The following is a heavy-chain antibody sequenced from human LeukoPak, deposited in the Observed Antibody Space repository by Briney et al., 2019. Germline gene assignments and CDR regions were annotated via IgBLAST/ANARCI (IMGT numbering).Heavy chain of an antibody. CDR1: GGTLSSYA. V-gene: IGHV1-69*04. CDR2: HIPIFGIA. J-gene: IGHJ3*02. D-gene: IGHD2-2*01. CDR3: ARGHIVVVPAASPGAFDI. Sequence: GASVKVSCKASGGTLSSYAVSWVPHAPGQGLEYMRRHIPIFGIANYAQKFQGSVTITADKSTSTAYMELSSLRSEDTAVYYCARGHIVVVPAASPGAFDIWGQGTMVTVPS.